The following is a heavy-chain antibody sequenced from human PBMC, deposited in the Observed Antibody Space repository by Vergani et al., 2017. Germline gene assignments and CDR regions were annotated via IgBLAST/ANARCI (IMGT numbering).Heavy chain of an antibody. D-gene: IGHD3-3*01. CDR2: IYYSGST. V-gene: IGHV4-31*01. CDR3: ARGGGGYYDFWCGFYYMDV. Sequence: QVQLQESGPGLVKPSQTLSLTCTVSGGSISSGGYYWSWIRQHPGKGLEWIGYIYYSGSTYYNPSLKSLVTISVDTSKNQFSLKLSSVTAADTAVYYCARGGGGYYDFWCGFYYMDVWGKGTTVTVSS. J-gene: IGHJ6*03. CDR1: GGSISSGGYY.